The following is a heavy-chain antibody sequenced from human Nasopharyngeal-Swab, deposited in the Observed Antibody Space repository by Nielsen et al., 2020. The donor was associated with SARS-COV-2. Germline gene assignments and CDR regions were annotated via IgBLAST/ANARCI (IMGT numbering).Heavy chain of an antibody. CDR1: GGSISSSNW. D-gene: IGHD3-22*01. CDR3: ARVGRYYYDSSGYYDY. CDR2: IYHSGST. V-gene: IGHV4-4*02. J-gene: IGHJ4*02. Sequence: SETLSLTCAVSGGSISSSNWWSWVRQPPGKGLEWIGEIYHSGSTNYNPSLKSRVTISVDKSKNQFSLKLSSVTAADTAVYYCARVGRYYYDSSGYYDYWGQGTLVIVSS.